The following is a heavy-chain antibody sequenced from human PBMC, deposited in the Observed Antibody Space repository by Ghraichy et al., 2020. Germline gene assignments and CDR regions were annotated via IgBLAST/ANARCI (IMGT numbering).Heavy chain of an antibody. J-gene: IGHJ4*02. V-gene: IGHV4-59*08. Sequence: SETLSLTCSVSGGSISRYYCSWIRQPPGQGLEWIGYMYFTGSTNYNSSLTIRVTISVDTTKNQFSLRLSSVTAADTAVDYCASLDRSGYYHIDYWGQGILVTVSS. D-gene: IGHD3-22*01. CDR2: MYFTGST. CDR3: ASLDRSGYYHIDY. CDR1: GGSISRYY.